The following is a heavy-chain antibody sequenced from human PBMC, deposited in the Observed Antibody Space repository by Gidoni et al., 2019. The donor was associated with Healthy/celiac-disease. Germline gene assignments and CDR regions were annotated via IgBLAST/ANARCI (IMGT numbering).Heavy chain of an antibody. Sequence: QVQLVLSGAEVKKPGSAVKVSCKASGGTFSSYAISWVRQAPGQGLEWMGGIIPSFSTANYAQKCQGRVTITADESTSTAYMELSSLRSEDTAVYYCASGARRGAFDIWGQGTMVTVSS. CDR2: IIPSFSTA. V-gene: IGHV1-69*01. J-gene: IGHJ3*02. CDR3: ASGARRGAFDI. D-gene: IGHD1-26*01. CDR1: GGTFSSYA.